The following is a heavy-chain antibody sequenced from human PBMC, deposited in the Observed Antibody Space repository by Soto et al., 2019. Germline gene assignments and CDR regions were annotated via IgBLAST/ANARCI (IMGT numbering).Heavy chain of an antibody. CDR2: INAGNGNT. D-gene: IGHD1-26*01. J-gene: IGHJ6*03. CDR3: ARMWAPVYYYYYYMDV. V-gene: IGHV1-3*01. CDR1: GYTFTSYA. Sequence: GASVKVSCKASGYTFTSYAMHWVRQAPGQRLEWMGWINAGNGNTKYSQKFQGRVTITRDTSASTAYMELSSLRSEDTAVYYCARMWAPVYYYYYYMDVWGKGTTVTVSS.